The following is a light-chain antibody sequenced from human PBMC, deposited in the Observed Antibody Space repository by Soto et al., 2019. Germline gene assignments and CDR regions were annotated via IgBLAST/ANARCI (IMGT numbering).Light chain of an antibody. CDR2: GNT. J-gene: IGLJ1*01. Sequence: QSVLTQPPSVSGAPGQRVTISCTGSSSNIGAGYDVHWYQQLPGTAPKLLIYGNTNRPSGVPDRFSGSKSGPSASLAITGLQAEDEADYYCQSYDSSPSGSGFVFGTGTKVTVL. CDR1: SSNIGAGYD. V-gene: IGLV1-40*01. CDR3: QSYDSSPSGSGFV.